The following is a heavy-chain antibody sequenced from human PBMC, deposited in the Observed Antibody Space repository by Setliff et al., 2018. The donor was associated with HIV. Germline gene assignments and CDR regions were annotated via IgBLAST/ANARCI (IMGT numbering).Heavy chain of an antibody. CDR1: GFSFSNYA. V-gene: IGHV3-30*02. Sequence: GSLRLSCAASGFSFSNYAMHWVRQAPGKGLEWVAFIRHDGSNKYYAESVKGRFTISRDNGKNSLYLQMNSLRAEDTAVYYCARVPTNPDFYYYYMDVWGKGTTVTVSS. CDR2: IRHDGSNK. CDR3: ARVPTNPDFYYYYMDV. J-gene: IGHJ6*03.